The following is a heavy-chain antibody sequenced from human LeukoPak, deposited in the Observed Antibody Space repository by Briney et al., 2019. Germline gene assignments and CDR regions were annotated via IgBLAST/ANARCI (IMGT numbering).Heavy chain of an antibody. CDR3: AKGSGINHYHWIDP. Sequence: GGSLRLSCAASEFTFSNYAMNWVRQAPGTGLEWVSGISGGGGSTYYADSVKGRFTISRDNSKNTLYLQMDSLRAEDTALYYCAKGSGINHYHWIDPWGQGTLVTVSS. V-gene: IGHV3-23*01. CDR2: ISGGGGST. CDR1: EFTFSNYA. D-gene: IGHD1-14*01. J-gene: IGHJ5*02.